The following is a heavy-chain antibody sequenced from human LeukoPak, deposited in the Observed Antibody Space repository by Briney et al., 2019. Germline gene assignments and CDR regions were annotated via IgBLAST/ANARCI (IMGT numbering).Heavy chain of an antibody. CDR3: AKDTGHLILGDY. J-gene: IGHJ4*02. D-gene: IGHD7-27*01. CDR1: GITFSTSG. Sequence: PGRSLKLSCAASGITFSTSGMHWVRQAPGKGLEWVAVIWYDGSQKYCADSVKGRFTISRDNSKDTLFLQMNSLTLEDTAVYYCAKDTGHLILGDYWGQGTLVIVSS. V-gene: IGHV3-33*06. CDR2: IWYDGSQK.